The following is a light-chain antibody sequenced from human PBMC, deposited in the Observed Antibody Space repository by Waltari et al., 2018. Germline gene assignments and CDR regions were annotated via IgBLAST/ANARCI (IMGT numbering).Light chain of an antibody. CDR1: SDDYDIPNF. CDR3: CSYGSSYTLL. J-gene: IGLJ2*01. V-gene: IGLV2-23*03. CDR2: DGT. Sequence: SALTQPASVSGSRGQSITISCTGLSDDYDIPNFVSWYQQLPDKAPKLIIYDGTQRPSGVSPRFSASTSGSPASLTISGLQADDEADYFCCSYGSSYTLLFGGGTRLTVL.